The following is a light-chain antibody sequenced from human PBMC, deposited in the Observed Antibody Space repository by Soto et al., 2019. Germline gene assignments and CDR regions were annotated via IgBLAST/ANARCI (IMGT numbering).Light chain of an antibody. CDR1: QSVSSS. CDR3: QHYSSSRWT. V-gene: IGKV3-15*01. CDR2: GSS. J-gene: IGKJ1*01. Sequence: EIVMTQSPATLSVSPGERATLSCRASQSVSSSLAWYQQKPGQAPRLLIYGSSTRATGIPARFSGSGSGTDFTLTISRLEPEDFAVYYCQHYSSSRWTFGQGTKVDIK.